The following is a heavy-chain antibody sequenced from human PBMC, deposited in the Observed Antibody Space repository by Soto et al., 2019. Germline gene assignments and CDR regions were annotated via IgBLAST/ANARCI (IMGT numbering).Heavy chain of an antibody. CDR1: GFTFSSYA. CDR3: ARDPSYSYGPSFDY. D-gene: IGHD5-18*01. CDR2: ISYDGSNK. V-gene: IGHV3-30-3*01. Sequence: VQLVESGGGVVQPGRSLRLSCAASGFTFSSYAMHWVRQAPGKGLEWVAVISYDGSNKYYADSVKGRFTISRDNSKNTLYLQMNSLRAEDTAVYYCARDPSYSYGPSFDYWGQGTLVTVSS. J-gene: IGHJ4*02.